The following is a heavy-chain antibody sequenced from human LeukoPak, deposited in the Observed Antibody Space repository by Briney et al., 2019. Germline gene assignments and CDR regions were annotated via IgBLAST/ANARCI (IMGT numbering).Heavy chain of an antibody. CDR3: ARQGYGTNCFDP. D-gene: IGHD5-12*01. V-gene: IGHV4-39*01. CDR1: RGSISSTGYY. J-gene: IGHJ5*02. CDR2: IYYSGST. Sequence: SETLSLTCTVSRGSISSTGYYWGWIRQSPGKGLEWIGSIYYSGSTYYKPSLKSRVTISVDTSKNQFSLRLSSVTAADTALYFCARQGYGTNCFDPWGQGALVTVSS.